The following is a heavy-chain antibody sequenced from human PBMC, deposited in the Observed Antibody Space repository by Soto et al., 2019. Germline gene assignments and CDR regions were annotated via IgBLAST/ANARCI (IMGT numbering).Heavy chain of an antibody. CDR1: GFTFSSYS. CDR2: ISSSSSYI. D-gene: IGHD2-21*02. V-gene: IGHV3-21*01. Sequence: GGSLRLSCAASGFTFSSYSMNWVRQAPGKGLEWVSSISSSSSYIYYADSVKGRFTISRDNAKNSLYLQMNSLRAEDTAVYYCATDCGGDCHYLVDYWGQGTLVTVPQ. CDR3: ATDCGGDCHYLVDY. J-gene: IGHJ4*02.